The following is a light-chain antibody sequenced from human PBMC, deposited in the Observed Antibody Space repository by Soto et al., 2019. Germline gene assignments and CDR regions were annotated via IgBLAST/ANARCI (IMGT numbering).Light chain of an antibody. J-gene: IGKJ1*01. Sequence: DIQMTQSPSTLSASIGDRVTITCRASQSIIRWLAWYQQKPQKPPKLLIYKAPTLKSGVPLRFSGSGSGTDFTLTISSLQREDFATYYCQESYSFLWGTCGQGTKVDI. CDR1: QSIIRW. CDR2: KAP. V-gene: IGKV1-5*03. CDR3: QESYSFLWGT.